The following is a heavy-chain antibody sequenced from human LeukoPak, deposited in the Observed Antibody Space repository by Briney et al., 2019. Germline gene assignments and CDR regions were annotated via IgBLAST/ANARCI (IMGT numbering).Heavy chain of an antibody. CDR3: AKVRLGYSSGWYGY. D-gene: IGHD6-19*01. CDR2: ISGSGGST. CDR1: GFTFSSYA. Sequence: GGSLRLSCAASGFTFSSYAMSWVRQAPGKGLEWVSAISGSGGSTCYADSVKGRFTISRDNSKNTLYLQMNSLRAEDTAVYYCAKVRLGYSSGWYGYWGQGTLVTVSS. V-gene: IGHV3-23*01. J-gene: IGHJ4*02.